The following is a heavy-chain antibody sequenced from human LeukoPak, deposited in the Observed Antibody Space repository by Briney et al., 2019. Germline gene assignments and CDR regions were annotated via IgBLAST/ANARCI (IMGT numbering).Heavy chain of an antibody. J-gene: IGHJ4*02. D-gene: IGHD2-15*01. V-gene: IGHV3-23*01. CDR2: ISGSGGST. Sequence: SGGSLRLSCAASGFTFSSYGMHWVRQAPGKGLEWVSAISGSGGSTYYADSVKGRFTISRDNSKNTLYLQMNSLRAEDTAVYYCAKGSKVVVAATPFDYWGQGTLVTVSS. CDR1: GFTFSSYG. CDR3: AKGSKVVVAATPFDY.